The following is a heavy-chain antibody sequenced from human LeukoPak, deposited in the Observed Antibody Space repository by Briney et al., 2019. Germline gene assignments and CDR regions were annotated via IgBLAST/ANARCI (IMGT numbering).Heavy chain of an antibody. CDR2: IYYSGST. V-gene: IGHV4-39*07. J-gene: IGHJ5*02. Sequence: PSETLSLTCTVSGGSISISTYYWGWIRQPPGKGLEWIGNIYYSGSTYYNPSLKSRVTISVDTSKNQFSLKLSSVTAADTAVYYCARVGYSSGWYWFDPWGQGTLVTVSS. CDR1: GGSISISTYY. CDR3: ARVGYSSGWYWFDP. D-gene: IGHD6-19*01.